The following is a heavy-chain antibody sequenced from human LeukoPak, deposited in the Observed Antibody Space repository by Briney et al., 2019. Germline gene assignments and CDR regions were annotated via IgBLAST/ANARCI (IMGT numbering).Heavy chain of an antibody. Sequence: SETLSLTCTVSGGSISSYYWSWIRQPPGKGLEWIGYIYYSGSTNYNPSLKSRVTISVDTSKNQFSLKLSSVTAADTAVYYCARLRSTRIAAAGGGYYYYGMDVWDQGTTVTVSS. CDR2: IYYSGST. CDR3: ARLRSTRIAAAGGGYYYYGMDV. D-gene: IGHD6-13*01. CDR1: GGSISSYY. V-gene: IGHV4-59*08. J-gene: IGHJ6*02.